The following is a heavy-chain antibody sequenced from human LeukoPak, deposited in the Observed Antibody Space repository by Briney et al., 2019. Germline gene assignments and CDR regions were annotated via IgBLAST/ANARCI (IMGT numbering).Heavy chain of an antibody. CDR2: IRYDGSNK. J-gene: IGHJ4*02. V-gene: IGHV3-30*02. CDR1: GFTFSSYG. Sequence: GGSLRLSCAASGFTFSSYGMHWVRQAPGKGLEWVAFIRYDGSNKYYADSVKGRFTISRDNSKNTLYLQMNSLRADDTAVYYCADHKGSSWYSNYWGQGTLVTVSS. D-gene: IGHD6-13*01. CDR3: ADHKGSSWYSNY.